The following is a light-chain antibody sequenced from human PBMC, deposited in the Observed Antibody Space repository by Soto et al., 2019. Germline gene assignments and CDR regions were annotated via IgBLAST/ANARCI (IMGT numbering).Light chain of an antibody. Sequence: DIQMTQSPSTLSASIGDRVTITCRASQSISSWLAWYQQKPGKAPKLLIYMASNLQSGVPSRFSGSGSGTEFTLTISSLQPDDFATYYCQHYNEYSRIFGQGTKVEIK. CDR3: QHYNEYSRI. J-gene: IGKJ1*01. V-gene: IGKV1-5*03. CDR1: QSISSW. CDR2: MAS.